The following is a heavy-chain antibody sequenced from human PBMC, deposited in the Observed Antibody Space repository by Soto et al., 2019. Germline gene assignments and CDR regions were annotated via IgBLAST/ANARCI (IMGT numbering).Heavy chain of an antibody. CDR3: ARGIATGQLDP. CDR2: INPDNGNT. V-gene: IGHV1-3*01. J-gene: IGHJ5*02. Sequence: ASVKVSCKASGYTFTRYTMDWVRQAPGQRLEWMGWINPDNGNTKSSQKFQHRVIIPRNTSASRDYLDPSSLRAEDTGVYYCARGIATGQLDPWGQRTLVTDCS. CDR1: GYTFTRYT. D-gene: IGHD2-15*01.